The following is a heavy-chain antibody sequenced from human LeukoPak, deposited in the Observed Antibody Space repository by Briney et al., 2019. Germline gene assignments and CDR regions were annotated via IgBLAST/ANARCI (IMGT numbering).Heavy chain of an antibody. D-gene: IGHD6-13*01. CDR2: INPNSGGT. Sequence: ASVKVSCKASGYTFTGYYMHWVRQAPGQGLEWKGWINPNSGGTNYAQKFQGRVTMTRDTSISTAYMELSRLRSDDTAVYYCARDPYGIAAAGHYNWFDPWGQGTLVTVSS. CDR1: GYTFTGYY. CDR3: ARDPYGIAAAGHYNWFDP. V-gene: IGHV1-2*02. J-gene: IGHJ5*02.